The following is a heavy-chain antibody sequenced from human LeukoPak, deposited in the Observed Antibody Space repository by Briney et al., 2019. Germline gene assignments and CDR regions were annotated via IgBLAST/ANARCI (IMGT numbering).Heavy chain of an antibody. CDR2: IDPNSGDT. Sequence: ASVKVSCKASGYSFTGYFIHWVRQAPGQGLEWMGCIDPNSGDTKYAQKFQGRVSMPRDTSTRTAYMELSRLRSDDTAVYYCANFGELLYPLDYWGQGTLVTVSS. J-gene: IGHJ4*02. CDR1: GYSFTGYF. V-gene: IGHV1-2*02. D-gene: IGHD3-10*01. CDR3: ANFGELLYPLDY.